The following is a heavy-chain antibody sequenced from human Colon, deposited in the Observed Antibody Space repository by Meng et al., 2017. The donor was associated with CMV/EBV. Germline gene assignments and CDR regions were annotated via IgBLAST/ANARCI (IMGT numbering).Heavy chain of an antibody. CDR1: GFTFSGSV. V-gene: IGHV5-51*01. CDR2: IYPGDSDT. D-gene: IGHD4-17*01. J-gene: IGHJ4*02. Sequence: GESLKISCAASGFTFSGSVIHWVRQASGKGLEWVGIIYPGDSDTRYSPSFQGQVTISADKSISTAYLQWSSLKASGTAMYYCARRGRTTVTPIYGFDYWGQGTLVTVSS. CDR3: ARRGRTTVTPIYGFDY.